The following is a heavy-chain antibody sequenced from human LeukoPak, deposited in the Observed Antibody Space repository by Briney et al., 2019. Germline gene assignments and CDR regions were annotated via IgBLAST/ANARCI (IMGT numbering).Heavy chain of an antibody. Sequence: PSETLSLTCTVSGGSVSSGIYYWGWLRQPPGKGLEWIGYISYAYSGSTNYNPSLKSRVTISVDTSKNQSSLKLNSGTAADTAVYYCARMRHGDYFDYWGQGTRVTVSS. D-gene: IGHD4-17*01. J-gene: IGHJ4*02. V-gene: IGHV4-61*01. CDR2: ISYAYSGST. CDR3: ARMRHGDYFDY. CDR1: GGSVSSGIYY.